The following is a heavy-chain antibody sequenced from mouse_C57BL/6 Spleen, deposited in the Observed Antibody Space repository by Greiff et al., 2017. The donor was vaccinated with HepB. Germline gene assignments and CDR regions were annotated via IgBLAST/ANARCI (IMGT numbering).Heavy chain of an antibody. CDR3: ARDDYSNPYAMDY. J-gene: IGHJ4*01. Sequence: VQLKESGPGLVKPSQSLSLTCSVTGYSITSGYYWNWIRQFPGNKLEWMGYISYDGSNNYNPSLKNRISITRDTSKNQFFLKLNSVTTEDTATYYCARDDYSNPYAMDYWGQGTSVTVSS. CDR1: GYSITSGYY. D-gene: IGHD2-5*01. V-gene: IGHV3-6*01. CDR2: ISYDGSN.